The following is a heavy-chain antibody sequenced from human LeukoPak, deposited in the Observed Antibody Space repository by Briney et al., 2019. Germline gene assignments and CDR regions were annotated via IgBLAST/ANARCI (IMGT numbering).Heavy chain of an antibody. CDR1: GGSINSYY. Sequence: PSETLSLTCTVSGGSINSYYWSWIRQPPGKGLECIGYIHYTGSTSYNPSLKSRVTISVDTSKSQFSLKLSSVTAADTAVYYCAREDNSGWSDYWGRGTLVTVSS. CDR2: IHYTGST. V-gene: IGHV4-59*01. J-gene: IGHJ4*02. CDR3: AREDNSGWSDY. D-gene: IGHD6-19*01.